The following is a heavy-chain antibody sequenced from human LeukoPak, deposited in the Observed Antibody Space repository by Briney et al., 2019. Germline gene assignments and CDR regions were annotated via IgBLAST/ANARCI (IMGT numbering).Heavy chain of an antibody. D-gene: IGHD2-15*01. J-gene: IGHJ4*02. Sequence: SETLSLTCTVSGGSISRSSYFWGWIRQPPGKGLEWIGSIYYTGSTYYNPSLKSRVTISVDTSKNQFSLKLSSVTAADTAVYYCAREILGTTMTIDYWGQGTLVTVSS. CDR2: IYYTGST. CDR3: AREILGTTMTIDY. CDR1: GGSISRSSYF. V-gene: IGHV4-39*07.